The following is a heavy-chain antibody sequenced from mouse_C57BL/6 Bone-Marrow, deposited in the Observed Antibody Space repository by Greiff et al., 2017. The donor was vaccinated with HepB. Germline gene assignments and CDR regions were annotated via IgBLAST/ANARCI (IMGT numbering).Heavy chain of an antibody. CDR2: IYPRSGNT. CDR3: ARKGTKELGLYYFDY. Sequence: VMLQQSGAELARPGASVKLSCKASGYTFTSYGISWVKQRTGQGLEWIGEIYPRSGNTYYNEKFKGKATLTADKSSSTAYMELRSLTSEDSAVYFGARKGTKELGLYYFDYWGQGTTLTVSS. D-gene: IGHD4-1*01. CDR1: GYTFTSYG. V-gene: IGHV1-81*01. J-gene: IGHJ2*01.